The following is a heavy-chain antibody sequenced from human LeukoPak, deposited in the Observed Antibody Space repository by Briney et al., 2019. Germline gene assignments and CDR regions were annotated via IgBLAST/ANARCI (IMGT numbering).Heavy chain of an antibody. Sequence: ASVKVSCKASGGTFSSYAFSWVRQAPGQGLEWVGGIIPIVGTTNYAQMFQGRVTITADESTSTAYMELSSLRSEDTAVYYCARGQVSYYDYVWGSYRQYYFDYWGQGTLVTVSS. CDR3: ARGQVSYYDYVWGSYRQYYFDY. D-gene: IGHD3-16*02. CDR1: GGTFSSYA. J-gene: IGHJ4*02. V-gene: IGHV1-69*13. CDR2: IIPIVGTT.